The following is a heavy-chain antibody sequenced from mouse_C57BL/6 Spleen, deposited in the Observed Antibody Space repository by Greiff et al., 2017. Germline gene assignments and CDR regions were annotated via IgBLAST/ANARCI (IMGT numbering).Heavy chain of an antibody. D-gene: IGHD4-1*01. V-gene: IGHV5-15*04. CDR1: GFTFSDYG. J-gene: IGHJ3*01. CDR2: ISNLAYSI. Sequence: EVTLVESGGGLVQPGGSLKLSCAASGFTFSDYGMAWVRQAPRKGPEWVAFISNLAYSIYYADTVTGRFTLSRENAKNTLYLEMSSIRSEDTAMYYCARRGLGTSLFAYGGQGTLVTVSA. CDR3: ARRGLGTSLFAY.